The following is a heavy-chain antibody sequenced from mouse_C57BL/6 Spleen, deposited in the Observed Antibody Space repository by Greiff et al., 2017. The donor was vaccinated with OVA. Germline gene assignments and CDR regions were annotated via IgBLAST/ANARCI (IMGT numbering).Heavy chain of an antibody. CDR3: TTGYYGNLYAMDY. CDR1: GYTFTDYE. Sequence: QVQLKQSGAELVRPGASVTLSCKASGYTFTDYEMHWVKQTPVHGLEWIGAIDPETGGTAYNQKFKGKAILTADKSSSTAYMELRSLTSEDSAVYYCTTGYYGNLYAMDYWGQGTSVTVSS. CDR2: IDPETGGT. D-gene: IGHD2-1*01. V-gene: IGHV1-15*01. J-gene: IGHJ4*01.